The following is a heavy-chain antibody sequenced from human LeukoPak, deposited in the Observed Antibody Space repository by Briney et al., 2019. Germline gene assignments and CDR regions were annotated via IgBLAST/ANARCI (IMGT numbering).Heavy chain of an antibody. D-gene: IGHD3/OR15-3a*01. Sequence: GASVKVSCKASGDTFTNYYMHWVRQAPGQGLEWMGIINPTGDSTRYAQKFQGRVTMTRDTSTSTVYMELSSLRSEDTAVYYCARWAGARPGGYYHFCTGPYDYWGQGSLVTVSS. V-gene: IGHV1-46*01. CDR3: ARWAGARPGGYYHFCTGPYDY. CDR2: INPTGDST. CDR1: GDTFTNYY. J-gene: IGHJ4*02.